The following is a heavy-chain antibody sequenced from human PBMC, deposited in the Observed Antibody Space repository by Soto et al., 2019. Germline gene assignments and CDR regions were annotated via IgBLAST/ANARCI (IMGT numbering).Heavy chain of an antibody. D-gene: IGHD4-17*01. Sequence: ASETLSLTCTVSGGSISSYYWSWIRQPPGKGLEWIGYIYYSGSTNYNPSLKSRVTISVDTSKNQFSLKLNSMTAADTAVYYCARDRGDYGDTFDYWGQGTLVTVSS. CDR3: ARDRGDYGDTFDY. V-gene: IGHV4-59*12. J-gene: IGHJ4*02. CDR2: IYYSGST. CDR1: GGSISSYY.